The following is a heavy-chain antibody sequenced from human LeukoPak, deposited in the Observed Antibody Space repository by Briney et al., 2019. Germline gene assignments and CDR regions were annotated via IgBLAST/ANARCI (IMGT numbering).Heavy chain of an antibody. CDR3: AKPEFATRLRGYGMDV. CDR1: RFTFSSYA. J-gene: IGHJ6*02. Sequence: GRSLRLSCAASRFTFSSYAMSWVRQAPGKGLEWVSAISGSGGSRYYADSVKGRFTISRDNSKNTLYLQMNSLRAEDTAVYYCAKPEFATRLRGYGMDVWGQGTTVTVSS. CDR2: ISGSGGSR. V-gene: IGHV3-23*01. D-gene: IGHD1-26*01.